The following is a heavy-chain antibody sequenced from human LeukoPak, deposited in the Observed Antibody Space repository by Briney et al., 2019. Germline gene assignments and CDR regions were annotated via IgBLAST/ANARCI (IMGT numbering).Heavy chain of an antibody. V-gene: IGHV1-69*04. J-gene: IGHJ2*01. CDR1: GGTFSSYA. CDR2: IIPILGIA. D-gene: IGHD4-4*01. Sequence: ASVKVSCKASGGTFSSYAISWVRQAPGQGLEWMGRIIPILGIANYAQKFQGRVTITADKSTSTAYMELSSLRSEDTAVYYCARGVTPSSRDWYFDLWGRGTLVTVSS. CDR3: ARGVTPSSRDWYFDL.